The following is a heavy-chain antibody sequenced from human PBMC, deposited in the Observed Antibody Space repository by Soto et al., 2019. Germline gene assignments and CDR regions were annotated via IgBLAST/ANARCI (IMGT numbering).Heavy chain of an antibody. CDR2: SSDSGTFT. V-gene: IGHV3-11*06. Sequence: QVHLVESGGGLVKPGGSLRLSCAASGFTFSDYYMSWIRQAPGKGLEWLSYSSDSGTFTRYADSVKGRFSISRDNAKYSLYLQINSLRGKDTAIYYCARSGDNYNLLDYWGQGTPVTVSS. D-gene: IGHD1-1*01. J-gene: IGHJ4*02. CDR1: GFTFSDYY. CDR3: ARSGDNYNLLDY.